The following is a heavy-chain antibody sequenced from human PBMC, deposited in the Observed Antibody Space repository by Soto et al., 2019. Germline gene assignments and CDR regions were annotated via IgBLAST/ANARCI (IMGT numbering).Heavy chain of an antibody. Sequence: ASVKVSCKDSGYTFTSYAMHWVRQAPGQRLEWMGWINAGNGNTKYSQKFQGRVTITRDTSASTAYMELSSLRSEDTAVYYCARDSIPTQITGTTVYYYGMDVWGQGTTVTVSS. D-gene: IGHD1-7*01. CDR2: INAGNGNT. CDR1: GYTFTSYA. J-gene: IGHJ6*02. V-gene: IGHV1-3*01. CDR3: ARDSIPTQITGTTVYYYGMDV.